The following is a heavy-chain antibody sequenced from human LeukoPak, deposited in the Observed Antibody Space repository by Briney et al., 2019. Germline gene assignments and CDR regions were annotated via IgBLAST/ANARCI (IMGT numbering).Heavy chain of an antibody. J-gene: IGHJ4*02. CDR3: AKDGSSSWSPLNFDY. V-gene: IGHV3-23*01. D-gene: IGHD6-13*01. Sequence: GGSLILSCAASGFTFSGYVMSWVRQAPGKGLEWVSAISGSGSSTYYADSVQGRFTVSRDNSKNTLYLQMNSLRAEDTAVYYCAKDGSSSWSPLNFDYWGRGTLVTVSS. CDR2: ISGSGSST. CDR1: GFTFSGYV.